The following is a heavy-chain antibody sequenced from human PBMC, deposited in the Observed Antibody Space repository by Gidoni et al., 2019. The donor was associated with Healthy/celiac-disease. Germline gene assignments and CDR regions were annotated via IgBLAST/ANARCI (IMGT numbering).Heavy chain of an antibody. Sequence: QVQLVQSGAEVKNPGSSVKVSCKAPGCTFISYAISWVRQTPGQGLEWMGGIKPILGTANYAQKFQGRVTITADKSTSKAYMELSSRRSEDTAVYYCARGGQGERYCYYGMDVWGQGTTVTVSS. J-gene: IGHJ6*02. CDR3: ARGGQGERYCYYGMDV. V-gene: IGHV1-69*06. CDR1: GCTFISYA. D-gene: IGHD1-26*01. CDR2: IKPILGTA.